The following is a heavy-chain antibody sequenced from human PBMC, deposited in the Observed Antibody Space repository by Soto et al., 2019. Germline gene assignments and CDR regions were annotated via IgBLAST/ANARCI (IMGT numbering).Heavy chain of an antibody. CDR2: ISSTTNYI. V-gene: IGHV3-21*06. CDR1: VFTFTRYS. Sequence: GGSRRLSCAASVFTFTRYSMNWVRQAPGEGLEWVSSISSTTNYIYYGDSMKGRFTISRDNAKNSLYLEMNSLRAEDTAVYYCARESEDLTSNFDYWGQGTLVTVSS. J-gene: IGHJ4*02. CDR3: ARESEDLTSNFDY.